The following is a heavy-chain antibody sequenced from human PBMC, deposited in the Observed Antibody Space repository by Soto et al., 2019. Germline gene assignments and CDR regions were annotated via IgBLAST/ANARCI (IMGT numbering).Heavy chain of an antibody. J-gene: IGHJ4*02. CDR3: ARGRGYHDSSGYNDY. V-gene: IGHV1-8*01. CDR2: MSLNSGNS. D-gene: IGHD3-22*01. Sequence: GASAQVSCKASGYTLTSYDINWVRQAKGQGLEWMGWMSLNSGNSGSAQKFQGRVTMTRNPSTNTFYMELSSLRSEDTAVYYCARGRGYHDSSGYNDYWGPGSLVTVSS. CDR1: GYTLTSYD.